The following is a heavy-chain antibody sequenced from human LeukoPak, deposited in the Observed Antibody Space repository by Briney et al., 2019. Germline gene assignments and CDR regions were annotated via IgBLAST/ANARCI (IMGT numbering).Heavy chain of an antibody. CDR1: GYSFTSYW. D-gene: IGHD6-19*01. V-gene: IGHV5-51*01. CDR3: ARRATYSSGWPEPRYYYYGVDV. J-gene: IGHJ6*02. CDR2: IYPGDSDT. Sequence: GESLKISCKGSGYSFTSYWIGWVRQMPGKGLEWMGIIYPGDSDTRYSPSFQGQVTISADKSISTAYLQWSSLKASDTAMYYRARRATYSSGWPEPRYYYYGVDVWGQGTTVTVSS.